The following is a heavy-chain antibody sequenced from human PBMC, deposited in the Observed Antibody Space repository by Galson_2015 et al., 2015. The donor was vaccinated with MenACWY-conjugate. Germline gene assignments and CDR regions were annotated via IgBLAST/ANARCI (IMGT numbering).Heavy chain of an antibody. CDR2: IWYDGSKK. J-gene: IGHJ4*02. CDR3: ARGRGADTGGNSGNFDY. CDR1: GFTFSAYG. D-gene: IGHD4-23*01. V-gene: IGHV3-33*01. Sequence: LRLSCAASGFTFSAYGMHWVRQAPGKGLEWVAVIWYDGSKKFYADSVRGRFTISRDNSKNTLFLQMNSLRAEDTAMYYCARGRGADTGGNSGNFDYWGQGTLVTVSS.